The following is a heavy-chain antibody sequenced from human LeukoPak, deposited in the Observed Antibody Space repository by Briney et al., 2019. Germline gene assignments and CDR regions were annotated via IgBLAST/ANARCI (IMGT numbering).Heavy chain of an antibody. CDR3: ARRSGYCSSTSCYANDDYYYYGMDV. V-gene: IGHV3-64*01. J-gene: IGHJ6*02. D-gene: IGHD2-2*03. CDR2: ISSNGGST. Sequence: GGSLRLSCAASGFTFSSYAMHWVRQAPGKGLEYVSAISSNGGSTYYANSVKGRFTISRDNSKNTLYLQMNSLRAEDTAVYYCARRSGYCSSTSCYANDDYYYYGMDVWGQGTTVTVSS. CDR1: GFTFSSYA.